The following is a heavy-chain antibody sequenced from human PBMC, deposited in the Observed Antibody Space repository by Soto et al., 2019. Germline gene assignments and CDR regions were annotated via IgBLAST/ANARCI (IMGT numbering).Heavy chain of an antibody. D-gene: IGHD3-22*01. J-gene: IGHJ4*02. CDR2: IYYSGST. CDR3: ARETYYYDSSGYYYGYYFDY. V-gene: IGHV4-31*03. Sequence: SETLSLTCTVSGGSISSGGYYWSCMRQHPGKGLEWIGYIYYSGSTYYNPSLKSRVTISVDTSKNQFSLKLSSVTVADTAVYYCARETYYYDSSGYYYGYYFDYWGQGTLVTVSS. CDR1: GGSISSGGYY.